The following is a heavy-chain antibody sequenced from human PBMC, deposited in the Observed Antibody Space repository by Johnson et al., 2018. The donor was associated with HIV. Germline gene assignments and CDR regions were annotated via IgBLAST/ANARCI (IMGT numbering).Heavy chain of an antibody. CDR3: ARSPEIGDRLWRAFDV. Sequence: QVQLVESGGGLVKPGGSLKLSCAVSGFTFSDHYMSWIRQTPGKGLQWVSYISGSGSIIYSTDSVQGRFTISRDNVKNSLYLQMDSLRPEDTAVYYCARSPEIGDRLWRAFDVWGQGTMVTVSS. V-gene: IGHV3-11*04. CDR2: ISGSGSII. CDR1: GFTFSDHY. D-gene: IGHD4-17*01. J-gene: IGHJ3*01.